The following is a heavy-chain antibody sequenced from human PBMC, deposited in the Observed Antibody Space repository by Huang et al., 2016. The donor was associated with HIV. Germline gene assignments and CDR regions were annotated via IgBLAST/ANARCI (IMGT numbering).Heavy chain of an antibody. Sequence: QVQLQQSGPGLVRPSQTLSLTCAISGDSVSRSSSAWNWIRQSPSRGLVWLGRTYTRAKGNNDFGPSVRNRITVNPATSKNQFSLLLNAVTPDDTAVYYCARVRCSGGYCYGWFDTWGQGILVTVSS. CDR2: TYTRAKGNN. CDR3: ARVRCSGGYCYGWFDT. CDR1: GDSVSRSSSA. J-gene: IGHJ5*02. D-gene: IGHD2-15*01. V-gene: IGHV6-1*01.